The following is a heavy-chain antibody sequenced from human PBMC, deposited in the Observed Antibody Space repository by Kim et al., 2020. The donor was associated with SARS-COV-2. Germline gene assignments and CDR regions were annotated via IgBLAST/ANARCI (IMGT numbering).Heavy chain of an antibody. J-gene: IGHJ4*02. CDR1: GLTFSRYA. Sequence: GGSLRLSCVASGLTFSRYAMSWVRLAPGKGLEGVSGIGGSDGATYYADSVRGRFIISRDNSRNTVYLQMNSLRAEDTAIYYCAKRLVVAGMFAPFDYWGQGSLVTVSS. D-gene: IGHD6-19*01. CDR3: AKRLVVAGMFAPFDY. V-gene: IGHV3-23*01. CDR2: IGGSDGAT.